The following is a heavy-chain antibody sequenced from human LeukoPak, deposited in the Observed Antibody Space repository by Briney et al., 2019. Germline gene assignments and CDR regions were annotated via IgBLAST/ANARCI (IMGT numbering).Heavy chain of an antibody. J-gene: IGHJ4*02. CDR2: FDPEDGET. CDR1: GYTLTELS. D-gene: IGHD3-10*01. CDR3: ATRRITMVRGPGRYFDY. Sequence: ASVKVSCKVSGYTLTELSMHRVRQAPGKGLEWMGGFDPEDGETIYAQKFQGRVTMTEDTSTDTAYMELSSLRSEDTAVYYCATRRITMVRGPGRYFDYWGQGTLVTVSS. V-gene: IGHV1-24*01.